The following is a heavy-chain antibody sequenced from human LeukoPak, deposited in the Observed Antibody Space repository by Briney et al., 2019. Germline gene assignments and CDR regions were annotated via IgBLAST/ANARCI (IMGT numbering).Heavy chain of an antibody. Sequence: PSETLSLTCAVYGGSFSGYYWNWIRQPPGKGLEWIGEINHSGSTNYNPSLKSRVTISVDTSKNQFSLKLSSVTAADTAVYYCASSRLVGATFPFDYWGQGTLVTVSS. CDR2: INHSGST. J-gene: IGHJ4*02. CDR1: GGSFSGYY. V-gene: IGHV4-34*01. CDR3: ASSRLVGATFPFDY. D-gene: IGHD1-26*01.